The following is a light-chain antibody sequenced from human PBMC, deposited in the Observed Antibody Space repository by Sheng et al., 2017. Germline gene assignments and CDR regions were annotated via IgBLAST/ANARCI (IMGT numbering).Light chain of an antibody. J-gene: IGLJ2*01. V-gene: IGLV3-1*01. CDR3: QAWDSSTAYVV. CDR1: KLGDKY. CDR2: QDN. Sequence: SYEVTQPSSVSVSPGHTASITCSGDKLGDKYVCWYQQRAGQSPLLVLYQDNKRPSGIPERFSGSNSGNTATLTISETQAVDEADYYCQAWDSSTAYVVFGGGTKLTVL.